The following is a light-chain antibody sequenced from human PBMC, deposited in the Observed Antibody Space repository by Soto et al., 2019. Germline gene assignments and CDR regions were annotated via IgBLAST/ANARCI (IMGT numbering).Light chain of an antibody. V-gene: IGKV3-20*01. J-gene: IGKJ5*01. CDR3: QQYDSSPPIT. CDR2: DAS. CDR1: QIIMRKY. Sequence: EIVLTHSPGXXSXXXXVXXXAXXRAXQIIMRKYLAWYQQRFGQAPRLLIYDASRRATGIPDRFSGSGSGTDFTLTISGLEPEDFAVYYCQQYDSSPPITFGQGTRLEIK.